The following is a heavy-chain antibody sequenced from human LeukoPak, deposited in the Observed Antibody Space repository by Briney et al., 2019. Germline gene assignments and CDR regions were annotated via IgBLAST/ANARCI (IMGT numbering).Heavy chain of an antibody. CDR1: GGSISNYY. CDR3: ARAVSGRFDY. J-gene: IGHJ4*02. V-gene: IGHV4-59*08. D-gene: IGHD6-19*01. CDR2: IYYSGST. Sequence: SETLSLTCTVSGGSISNYYWSWIRQSPGTGLEWIGYIYYSGSTNYNPSLKSRVTISVDTSKNQFSLKLSSVTAADTAIYYCARAVSGRFDYWGQGTLVTVSS.